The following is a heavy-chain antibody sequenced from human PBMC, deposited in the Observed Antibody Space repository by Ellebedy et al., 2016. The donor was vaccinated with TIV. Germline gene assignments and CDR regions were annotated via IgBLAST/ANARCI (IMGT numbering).Heavy chain of an antibody. J-gene: IGHJ4*02. CDR1: GFTFSSYW. CDR3: ARDQGWAVAGTTRFDC. CDR2: IKQDGSEI. V-gene: IGHV3-7*01. D-gene: IGHD6-19*01. Sequence: PGGSLRLSCAASGFTFSSYWMSWVRQAPGKGLEWVASIKQDGSEIPYVDSVKGRFTISRDNAKNSLYLQISSLRAEDTAVYYCARDQGWAVAGTTRFDCWGQGTLVTVSS.